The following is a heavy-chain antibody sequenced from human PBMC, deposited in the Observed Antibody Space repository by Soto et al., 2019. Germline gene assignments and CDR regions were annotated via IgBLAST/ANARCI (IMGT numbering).Heavy chain of an antibody. CDR1: GYGFTTYG. D-gene: IGHD1-1*01. CDR2: NSAHNGNT. Sequence: QVHLVQSGAEVKKPGASVKVSCKGSGYGFTTYGITWVRQAPGQGLEWMAWNSAHNGNTNYAQKLQGRVTVTRDTSTSTAYMELSSLRSDDTAVYYCARGRYGDYWGQGALVTVSS. V-gene: IGHV1-18*01. CDR3: ARGRYGDY. J-gene: IGHJ4*02.